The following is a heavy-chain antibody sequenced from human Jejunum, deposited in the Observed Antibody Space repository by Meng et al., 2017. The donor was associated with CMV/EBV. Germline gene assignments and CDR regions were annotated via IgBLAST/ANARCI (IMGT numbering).Heavy chain of an antibody. CDR3: AKDLYYGDPAAFPL. CDR2: ISGNSNYL. Sequence: SGFALSSWNMNWVRQAPGKGLEWVSSISGNSNYLYYADSLKGRFTISRDNAKNSLYLQMDSLRAEDTAAYYCAKDLYYGDPAAFPLWGQGTMVTVSS. V-gene: IGHV3-21*01. D-gene: IGHD2-21*01. CDR1: GFALSSWN. J-gene: IGHJ3*01.